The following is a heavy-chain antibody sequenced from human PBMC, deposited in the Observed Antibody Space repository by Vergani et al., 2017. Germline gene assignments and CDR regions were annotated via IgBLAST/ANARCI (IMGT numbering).Heavy chain of an antibody. D-gene: IGHD3-10*01. CDR3: ARDALNMVRGVSRGRNWFDP. CDR1: GGTFSSYA. CDR2: IIPIFGTA. Sequence: QVQLVQSGAEVKKPGSSVKVSCKASGGTFSSYAISWVRQAPGQGLEWMGRIIPIFGTATYAQKFQGRVTITADESTSTAYMELSSLRSEDTAVYYCARDALNMVRGVSRGRNWFDPWGQGTLVTVSS. V-gene: IGHV1-69*13. J-gene: IGHJ5*02.